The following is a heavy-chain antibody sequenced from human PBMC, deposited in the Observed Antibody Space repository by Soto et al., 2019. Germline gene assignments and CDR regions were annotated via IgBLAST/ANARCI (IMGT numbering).Heavy chain of an antibody. V-gene: IGHV4-30-4*01. Sequence: SETLSLTCTVSGGSINSGNYFWSWIRQPPGKGLEWIGYIYYSGNTYYNPSLKSRVSISVDTSKNQFSLRLSSVTAADTAVSYCARVLWDDLFNGYSDVDTYLSYFHVWDRWTLGTV. J-gene: IGHJ4*02. CDR1: GGSINSGNYF. CDR2: IYYSGNT. D-gene: IGHD3-9*01. CDR3: ARVLWDDLFNGYSDVDTYLSYFHV.